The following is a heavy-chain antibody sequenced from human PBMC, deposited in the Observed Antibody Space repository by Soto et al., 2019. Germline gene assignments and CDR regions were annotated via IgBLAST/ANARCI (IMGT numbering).Heavy chain of an antibody. J-gene: IGHJ3*02. D-gene: IGHD3-3*01. Sequence: PGGSLRLSCLASGFTFSSYGMHWVRQAPGKGLEWVALIWYDGSNKYYADSVKGRFTISRDNSKNTLYLQVNRLRAEDTAVYYCARSGVGLLYDASDIWGQGTMVTVSS. CDR3: ARSGVGLLYDASDI. V-gene: IGHV3-33*01. CDR2: IWYDGSNK. CDR1: GFTFSSYG.